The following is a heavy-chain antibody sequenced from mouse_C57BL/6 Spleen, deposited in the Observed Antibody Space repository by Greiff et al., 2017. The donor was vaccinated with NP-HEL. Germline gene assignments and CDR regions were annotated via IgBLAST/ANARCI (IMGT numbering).Heavy chain of an antibody. Sequence: EVNVVESGAGLVKPGGSLKLSCAASGFTFSSYAMSWVRQTPEQRLEWVAYISSGGDYIYYADTVKGRFTISRDNARNTLYLQMSSLTSEDTTMYYWTREGDGGSYDYWGQGTTLTVSS. D-gene: IGHD1-1*02. CDR1: GFTFSSYA. CDR2: ISSGGDYI. V-gene: IGHV5-9-1*02. J-gene: IGHJ2*01. CDR3: TREGDGGSYDY.